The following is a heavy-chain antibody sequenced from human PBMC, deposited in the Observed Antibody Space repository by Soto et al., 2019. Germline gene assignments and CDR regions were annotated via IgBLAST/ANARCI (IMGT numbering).Heavy chain of an antibody. D-gene: IGHD6-13*01. CDR2: IPNTENKK. Sequence: QVHLEESGGGVVQPGTSLRLSCVASGFTLSSYGMHWVRQAPGKGLEWVAVIPNTENKKYYADSVKGRFTISRDNSQNTLFLQMDSLMSEDTAMYYCARTAGGRVRGALDIWGQGTMVTVS. V-gene: IGHV3-30-3*01. CDR1: GFTLSSYG. CDR3: ARTAGGRVRGALDI. J-gene: IGHJ3*02.